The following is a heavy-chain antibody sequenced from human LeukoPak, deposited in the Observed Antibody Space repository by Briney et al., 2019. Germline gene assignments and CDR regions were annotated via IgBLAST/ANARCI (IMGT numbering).Heavy chain of an antibody. J-gene: IGHJ4*02. V-gene: IGHV1-18*01. CDR1: GFVFTSYG. CDR2: ISANDGKI. D-gene: IGHD1-1*01. Sequence: ASVKVSCKASGFVFTSYGFTWVRQATGQGLEWMGWISANDGKIHYSERHQGRVTMTTDTVTSTAYMELRSLRSDDTAVYYCARELHVERDDYWGQGTLVTVSS. CDR3: ARELHVERDDY.